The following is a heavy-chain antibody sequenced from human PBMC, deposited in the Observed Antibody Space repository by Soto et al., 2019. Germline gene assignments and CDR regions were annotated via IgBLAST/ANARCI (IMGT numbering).Heavy chain of an antibody. V-gene: IGHV1-2*04. CDR3: ARGSLLIRYFDWSQGDAFDI. CDR2: INPNSGGT. D-gene: IGHD3-9*01. J-gene: IGHJ3*02. Sequence: GASVKVSCKASGYTFTGYYMHWVRQAPGQGLEWMGWINPNSGGTNYAQKFQGWVTMTGDTSISTAYMELSRLRSDDTAVYYCARGSLLIRYFDWSQGDAFDIWGQGTMVTVSS. CDR1: GYTFTGYY.